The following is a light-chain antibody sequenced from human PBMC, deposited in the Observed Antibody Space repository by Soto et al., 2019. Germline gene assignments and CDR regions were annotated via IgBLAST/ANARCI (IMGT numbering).Light chain of an antibody. V-gene: IGKV1-5*03. Sequence: DIEMSQSPSTLSASVGDRITITCRASQSISTWVAWYQQKPGKVPSLLIYQASNLESGVPSRFSGSGSGTEFTLTISSLQPDDFATYYCQHYSIYASWTLGQGTKVEVK. CDR3: QHYSIYASWT. CDR1: QSISTW. J-gene: IGKJ1*01. CDR2: QAS.